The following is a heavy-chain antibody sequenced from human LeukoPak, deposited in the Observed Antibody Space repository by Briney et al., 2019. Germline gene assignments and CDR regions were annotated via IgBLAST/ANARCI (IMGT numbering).Heavy chain of an antibody. CDR1: GGSIASYY. D-gene: IGHD3-3*01. Sequence: SSETLSLTCTVSGGSIASYYWSWIRQPPGKGLEWIGYIYYSGTTNYNPSLKSRVTISVDTSKSRFSLKLSSVTAADTAVYYCARGRFWSGYYHTFDYWGQGTLVTVSS. J-gene: IGHJ4*02. CDR2: IYYSGTT. CDR3: ARGRFWSGYYHTFDY. V-gene: IGHV4-59*12.